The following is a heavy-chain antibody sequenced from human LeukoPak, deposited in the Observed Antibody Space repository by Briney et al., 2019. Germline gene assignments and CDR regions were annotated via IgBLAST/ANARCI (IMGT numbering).Heavy chain of an antibody. CDR3: ARDPAYDSTVGFDY. CDR2: IYYTGST. J-gene: IGHJ4*02. D-gene: IGHD3-22*01. Sequence: SETLSLTCTVSGVSISSSNSYWGWIRQPPGKGLEWIGSIYYTGSTDYNPSLKSRVTISVDTSKNQFSLKLSSVTAADTAVYYCARDPAYDSTVGFDYWGQGTLVTVSS. CDR1: GVSISSSNSY. V-gene: IGHV4-39*07.